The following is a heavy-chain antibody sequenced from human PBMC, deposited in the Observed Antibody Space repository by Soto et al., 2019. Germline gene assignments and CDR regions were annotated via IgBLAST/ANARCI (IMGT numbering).Heavy chain of an antibody. CDR1: GYSFTSYW. Sequence: GESLKISCKGSGYSFTSYWIGWVRQMPGKGLEWMGIIYPGDSDTRYSPSFQGQVTISADKSISTAYLQWSSLKASDTAMYYCARVSYYRDYYYYYYYYMDVWGKGTTVTVSS. V-gene: IGHV5-51*01. D-gene: IGHD3-22*01. CDR2: IYPGDSDT. J-gene: IGHJ6*03. CDR3: ARVSYYRDYYYYYYYYMDV.